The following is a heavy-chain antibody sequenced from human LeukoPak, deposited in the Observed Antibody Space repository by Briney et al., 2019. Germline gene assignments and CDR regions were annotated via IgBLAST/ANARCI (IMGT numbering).Heavy chain of an antibody. J-gene: IGHJ6*03. CDR2: IRYDGSNK. Sequence: GGSLRLSCATSGFTFRSFGMHWVRQAPGKGLEWVAFIRYDGSNKYYVDSVKGRFTISRDNSKNTLYLQMNSLRAEDTAVYYCARVAYCGGDCYSLDYYYMDVWGKGTTVTVSS. D-gene: IGHD2-21*02. CDR1: GFTFRSFG. CDR3: ARVAYCGGDCYSLDYYYMDV. V-gene: IGHV3-30*02.